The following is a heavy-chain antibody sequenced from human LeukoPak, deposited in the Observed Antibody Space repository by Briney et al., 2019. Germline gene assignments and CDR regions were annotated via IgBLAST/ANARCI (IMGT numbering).Heavy chain of an antibody. CDR3: AKDPRKYDFWGGSWFDP. CDR1: GFTFSSYA. J-gene: IGHJ5*02. Sequence: GGSLRLSCAASGFTFSSYAMSWVRQAPGKGLEWVSAISGSGGSTYYADSVKGRFTISRDNSKNTLYLQMNSLRSEDTAVYYCAKDPRKYDFWGGSWFDPWGQGTLVTVSS. CDR2: ISGSGGST. V-gene: IGHV3-23*01. D-gene: IGHD3-3*01.